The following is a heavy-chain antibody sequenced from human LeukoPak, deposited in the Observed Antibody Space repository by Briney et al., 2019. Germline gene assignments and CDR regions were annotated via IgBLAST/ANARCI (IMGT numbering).Heavy chain of an antibody. CDR2: ISYDGSNK. D-gene: IGHD5-18*01. V-gene: IGHV3-30*04. CDR3: ARMGGYGISYYFDY. Sequence: GGSLRLSCAASGFTFSSYAMHWVRQAPGKGLEWVAVISYDGSNKYYADSVKGRFTISRDNSKNTLYLQMNSLRAEDTAVYYCARMGGYGISYYFDYWGQGTLVTVSS. CDR1: GFTFSSYA. J-gene: IGHJ4*02.